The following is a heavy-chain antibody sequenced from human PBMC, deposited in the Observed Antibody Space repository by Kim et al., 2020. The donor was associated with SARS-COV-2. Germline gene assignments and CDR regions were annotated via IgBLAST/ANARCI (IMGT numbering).Heavy chain of an antibody. CDR3: SRTRLDPIPGCWYDALD. D-gene: IGHD6-13*01. CDR2: ISSNPNNK. CDR1: GFTFSSST. Sequence: GGSLRLSCAASGFTFSSSTMHWVRQAPGKGLEWVSRISSNPNNKAYAYSAKGRFTISIDNADNTHSVQMHILRPEATAAYLCSRTRLDPIPGCWYDALD. V-gene: IGHV3-21*04. J-gene: IGHJ3*02.